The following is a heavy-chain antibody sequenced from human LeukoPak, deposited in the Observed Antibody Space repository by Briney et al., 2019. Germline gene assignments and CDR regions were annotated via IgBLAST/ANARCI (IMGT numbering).Heavy chain of an antibody. CDR1: GFTFNNYW. D-gene: IGHD3-10*01. Sequence: GGSLRLSCAASGFTFNNYWMTWFRQAPGKGLEWVANIKQDGTEIFYVDSVRGRFIISRDNAENSPYLQMNSLRVEDTAVYYCARTPDGADCWGQGTLVTVSS. J-gene: IGHJ4*02. CDR2: IKQDGTEI. V-gene: IGHV3-7*01. CDR3: ARTPDGADC.